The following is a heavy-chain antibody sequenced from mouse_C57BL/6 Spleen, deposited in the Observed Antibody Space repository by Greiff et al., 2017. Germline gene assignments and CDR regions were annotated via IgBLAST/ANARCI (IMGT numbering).Heavy chain of an antibody. V-gene: IGHV1-55*01. CDR3: ARGGERYWYFDV. CDR2: IYPGSGST. J-gene: IGHJ1*03. CDR1: GYTFTSYW. Sequence: QVQLQQSGAELVKPGASVKMSCKASGYTFTSYWITWVKQRPGQGLEWIGDIYPGSGSTNYNEKFKSKATLTVDTSSSTAYMQLSSLTSEDSAVYYCARGGERYWYFDVWGTGTTVTVSS.